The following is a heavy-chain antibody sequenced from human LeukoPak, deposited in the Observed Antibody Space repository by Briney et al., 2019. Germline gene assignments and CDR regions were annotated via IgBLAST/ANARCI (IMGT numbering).Heavy chain of an antibody. D-gene: IGHD3-10*01. CDR1: GFSLSTSGMC. J-gene: IGHJ3*02. Sequence: ESGPTLVNPTQTLTLTCTFSGFSLSTSGMCVSWIRQPPGEALEWLALIDWDDDKYYSTSLKTRLTISKDTSKNQVVLIMTNMDPVDTATYYCARTLYCGSGSYYNQVGAFDIWGQGTMVTVSS. CDR3: ARTLYCGSGSYYNQVGAFDI. CDR2: IDWDDDK. V-gene: IGHV2-70*01.